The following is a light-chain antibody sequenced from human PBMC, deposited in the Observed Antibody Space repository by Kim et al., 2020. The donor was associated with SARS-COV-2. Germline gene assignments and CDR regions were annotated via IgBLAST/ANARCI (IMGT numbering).Light chain of an antibody. CDR1: QGINNY. Sequence: DIQMTLSPSSLSASVGDRVTITCRASQGINNYLAWFQQKPGKAPKSLIYGASSLQIGVPSKFIGSGSGTDFNLTIISLQTEDFATYYCQQYSSYPITFGQGTRLEIK. V-gene: IGKV1-16*02. CDR3: QQYSSYPIT. CDR2: GAS. J-gene: IGKJ5*01.